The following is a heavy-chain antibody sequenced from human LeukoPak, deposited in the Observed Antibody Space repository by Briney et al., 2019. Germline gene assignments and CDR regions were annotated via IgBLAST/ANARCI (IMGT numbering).Heavy chain of an antibody. J-gene: IGHJ4*02. CDR1: GYTFTGYY. D-gene: IGHD6-13*01. Sequence: SVKVSCKASGYTFTGYYMHWVRQAPGQGLEWMGWINPNSGGTNYAQKFQGRVTMTRDTSISTAYMELSRLRSDDTAVYYCARAHLAAAGTPTSDYWGQGTLVTVSS. V-gene: IGHV1-2*02. CDR3: ARAHLAAAGTPTSDY. CDR2: INPNSGGT.